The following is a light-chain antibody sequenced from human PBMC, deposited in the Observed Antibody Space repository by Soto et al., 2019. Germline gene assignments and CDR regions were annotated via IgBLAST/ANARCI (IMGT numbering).Light chain of an antibody. V-gene: IGKV3-20*01. CDR2: GAS. Sequence: EIVLTQSPGTLSLSPGERATLSCRARQSVSSNYLAWYQQKRGQAPRLLIYGASSRATGIPTRFSGSGSGRDFTLTISRLEPEDFAVYYCQQYNNWPQTFGQGTKVEIK. CDR1: QSVSSNY. J-gene: IGKJ1*01. CDR3: QQYNNWPQT.